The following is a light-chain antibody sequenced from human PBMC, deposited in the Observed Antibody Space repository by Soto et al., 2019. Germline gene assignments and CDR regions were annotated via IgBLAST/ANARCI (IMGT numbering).Light chain of an antibody. CDR3: RHYDNWPPET. CDR1: QSVSSN. CDR2: DAS. V-gene: IGKV3-15*01. Sequence: EIVLTQSPATLSLSPGEGATLSCRASQSVSSNLAWYQQKPGQAPRLLIYDASTRATGIPARFSGSGSGTEFNLTISSLQSEDFAIYYCRHYDNWPPETFGQGTKVDIK. J-gene: IGKJ1*01.